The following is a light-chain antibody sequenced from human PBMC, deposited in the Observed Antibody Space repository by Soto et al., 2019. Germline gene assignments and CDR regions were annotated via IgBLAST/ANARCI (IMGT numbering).Light chain of an antibody. CDR2: DVS. J-gene: IGLJ1*01. Sequence: QSALTQPASVSGSPGQSITISCTGTSSDVGGYKYVSWYQQHPGKAPKLMIYDVSNRPSGVSNRFSGSKSGNTASLSISGLQAEGEADYYCSSYTNRSSLGVFGTGTKLTVL. V-gene: IGLV2-14*01. CDR3: SSYTNRSSLGV. CDR1: SSDVGGYKY.